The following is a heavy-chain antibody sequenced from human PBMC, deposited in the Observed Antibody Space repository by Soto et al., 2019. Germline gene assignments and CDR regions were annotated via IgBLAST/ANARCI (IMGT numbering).Heavy chain of an antibody. V-gene: IGHV1-46*01. D-gene: IGHD3-10*01. Sequence: APLKGAWKASGYTNTVDYRRCVRHTPKQELEWMGIINPSGGSTSYAQKFQGRVTMTRDTSTSTVYMELSSLRSEDTAVYYCARAAFRVGGYWRQGTLVTVS. J-gene: IGHJ1*01. CDR2: INPSGGST. CDR1: GYTNTVDY. CDR3: ARAAFRVGGY.